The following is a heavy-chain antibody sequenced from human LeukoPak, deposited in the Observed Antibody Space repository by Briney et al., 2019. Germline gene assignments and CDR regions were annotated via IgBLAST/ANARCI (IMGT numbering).Heavy chain of an antibody. CDR1: GGSFSSTSYY. CDR2: ISHTGST. Sequence: SETLSLTCTVPGGSFSSTSYYWAWIRQPPGKGLEWIGSISHTGSTYYNPSLKSRVTISVDTSKNQFSLRLSSVTAADTAVHYCARLTFYYDGSGYYFGYWGQGTLVTVSS. J-gene: IGHJ4*02. V-gene: IGHV4-39*01. CDR3: ARLTFYYDGSGYYFGY. D-gene: IGHD3-22*01.